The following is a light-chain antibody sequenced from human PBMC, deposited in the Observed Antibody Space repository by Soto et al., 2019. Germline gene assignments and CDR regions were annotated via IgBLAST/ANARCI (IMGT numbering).Light chain of an antibody. CDR1: SSDIGAYSF. CDR2: EVT. V-gene: IGLV2-8*01. J-gene: IGLJ2*01. Sequence: QSVLTQPPSASGSPGQSVTVSCTGTSSDIGAYSFVSWYQQHPDKAPKLIIYEVTKRPSGVPDRFSGSKSGNAASLTVSGLQAEDEADYYCSSYAGSNTLIFGGGTKVTVL. CDR3: SSYAGSNTLI.